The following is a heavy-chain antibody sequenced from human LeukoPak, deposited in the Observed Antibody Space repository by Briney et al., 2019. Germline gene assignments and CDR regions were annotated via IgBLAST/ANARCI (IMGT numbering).Heavy chain of an antibody. D-gene: IGHD6-19*01. CDR2: FDPEDGET. Sequence: GASVKVSCKVSGYTLTELSMHWVRQAPGKGLEWMGGFDPEDGETIYAQKFQGRVTMTEDTSTDTACMELSSLRSEDTAVYYCATAHSSGWSNWFDPWGQGTLVTVSS. J-gene: IGHJ5*02. CDR3: ATAHSSGWSNWFDP. CDR1: GYTLTELS. V-gene: IGHV1-24*01.